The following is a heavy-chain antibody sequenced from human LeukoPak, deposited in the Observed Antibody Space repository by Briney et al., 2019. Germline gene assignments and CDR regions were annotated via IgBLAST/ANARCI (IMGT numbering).Heavy chain of an antibody. J-gene: IGHJ4*02. CDR2: IYYRVTS. CDR1: GDSISTYY. V-gene: IGHV4-59*01. D-gene: IGHD3-10*01. CDR3: ARAVGGDGSGSL. Sequence: SETLSLTCTVSGDSISTYYWSWIRQPPGKGLEWVGYIYYRVTSDYNPSLKSRVTMSVDMSTRQISLKLSSVTAADTAVYYCARAVGGDGSGSLWGPGTLVTVSS.